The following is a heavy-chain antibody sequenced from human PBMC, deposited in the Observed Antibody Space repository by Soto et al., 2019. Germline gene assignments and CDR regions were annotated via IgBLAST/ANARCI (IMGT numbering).Heavy chain of an antibody. CDR1: GFTFSSYG. J-gene: IGHJ3*02. Sequence: QVQLVESGGGVVQPGRSLRLSCAASGFTFSSYGMHWVRQAPGKGLEWVAVIWYDGSNKYYEDSVKGRFTISRDNSKNTLYLQMNSLRAEDTAVYYCARDLLQLVLAFDIWGQGTMVTVSS. CDR3: ARDLLQLVLAFDI. D-gene: IGHD6-13*01. CDR2: IWYDGSNK. V-gene: IGHV3-33*01.